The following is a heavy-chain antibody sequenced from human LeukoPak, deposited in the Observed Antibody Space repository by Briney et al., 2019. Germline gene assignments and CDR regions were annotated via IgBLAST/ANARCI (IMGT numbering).Heavy chain of an antibody. CDR2: IYYSGSA. CDR1: GGSITSYC. CDR3: ARYDSSSSPYFDY. Sequence: SATLSLTCTASGGSITSYCWSWIRQPPGQGLEWIGYIYYSGSANSSPSLKSRVTISVDTSKNQFSLKLSSVTAAATAVYYCARYDSSSSPYFDYWGHGTLVTVSS. D-gene: IGHD6-6*01. J-gene: IGHJ4*01. V-gene: IGHV4-59*01.